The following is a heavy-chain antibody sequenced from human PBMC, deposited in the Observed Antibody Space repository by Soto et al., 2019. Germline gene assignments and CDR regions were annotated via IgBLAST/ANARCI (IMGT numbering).Heavy chain of an antibody. J-gene: IGHJ5*02. CDR1: GYTFTSYG. Sequence: QVQLVQSGAEVKQPGASVKVSCKASGYTFTSYGISWVRQAPGQGLEWMGWISAYNGNTNYAQKLQGRVTMTTDTSTSTAYMELRGRSSDDTAVDYCARAMKYSRRWYEQEVWFDPWGQGTLVTVSS. CDR2: ISAYNGNT. V-gene: IGHV1-18*01. CDR3: ARAMKYSRRWYEQEVWFDP. D-gene: IGHD6-13*01.